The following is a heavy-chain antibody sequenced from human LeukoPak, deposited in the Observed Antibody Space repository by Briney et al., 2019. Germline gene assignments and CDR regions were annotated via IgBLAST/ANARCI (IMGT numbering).Heavy chain of an antibody. CDR2: ISSSSSYI. CDR3: ARVDEYSGSYYFP. V-gene: IGHV3-21*01. CDR1: GFTFSSYS. D-gene: IGHD1-26*01. Sequence: PGGSLRLSCAASGFTFSSYSMNWVRQAPGKGLEWVSSISSSSSYIYYADSVKGRFTISRDNAKNSLYLQMNSLRAEDTAVYYCARVDEYSGSYYFPGGQGTLVTVSS. J-gene: IGHJ5*02.